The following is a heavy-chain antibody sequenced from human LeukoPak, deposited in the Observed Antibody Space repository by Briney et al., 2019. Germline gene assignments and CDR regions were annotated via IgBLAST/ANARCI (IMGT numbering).Heavy chain of an antibody. D-gene: IGHD3-22*01. Sequence: SETLSLTCTVSGGSISSGGYYWSWIRQPPGKGLEWIGYIYHSGSTYYNPSLKSRVTISVDRSKNQFSLKLSSVTAADTAVYYCASNHYYDSSGSFDYWGQGTLVTVSS. CDR3: ASNHYYDSSGSFDY. CDR1: GGSISSGGYY. J-gene: IGHJ4*02. CDR2: IYHSGST. V-gene: IGHV4-30-2*01.